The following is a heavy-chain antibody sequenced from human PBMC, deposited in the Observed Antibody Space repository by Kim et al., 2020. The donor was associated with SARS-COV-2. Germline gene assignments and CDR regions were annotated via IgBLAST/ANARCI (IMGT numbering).Heavy chain of an antibody. J-gene: IGHJ4*02. D-gene: IGHD4-17*01. Sequence: PSLKSRVTISVDTSTNQCSLKLSSVTAADTAVYYCARVYLHDYGDYVLDYWGQGTLVTVSS. V-gene: IGHV4-59*01. CDR3: ARVYLHDYGDYVLDY.